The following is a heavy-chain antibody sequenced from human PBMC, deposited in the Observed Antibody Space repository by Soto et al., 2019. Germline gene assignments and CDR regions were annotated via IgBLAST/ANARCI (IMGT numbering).Heavy chain of an antibody. V-gene: IGHV5-10-1*01. D-gene: IGHD2-21*02. CDR1: GYSFTSYW. J-gene: IGHJ4*02. CDR2: IDPSDSYT. Sequence: GESLKISCKGSGYSFTSYWISWVRQMPGKGLEWMGRIDPSDSYTNYSPSFQGHVTISADKSISTAYLQWSSLKASDTAMYYCASKWRRYAYCRRDCYSVWGQGSLVTVYS. CDR3: ASKWRRYAYCRRDCYSV.